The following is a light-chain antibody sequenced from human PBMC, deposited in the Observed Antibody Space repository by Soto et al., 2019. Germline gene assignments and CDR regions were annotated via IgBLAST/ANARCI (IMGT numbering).Light chain of an antibody. Sequence: DIQMTQSPSSLSASVVDRVTLTCQASQDISNYLNWYQQKPGKAPKLLIYDASNLETGVPSRFSGSGSGTEFTLTISSLQPDDFATYYCQQYNTYSRTFGQGTKVDNK. CDR2: DAS. J-gene: IGKJ1*01. CDR3: QQYNTYSRT. V-gene: IGKV1-33*01. CDR1: QDISNY.